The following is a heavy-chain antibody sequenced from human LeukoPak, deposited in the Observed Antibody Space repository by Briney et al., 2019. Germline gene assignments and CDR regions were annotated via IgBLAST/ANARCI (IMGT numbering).Heavy chain of an antibody. CDR1: DDSFSSHY. V-gene: IGHV4-59*11. D-gene: IGHD4-17*01. CDR3: ARDLVTVTKGFDI. J-gene: IGHJ3*02. Sequence: SETLSLTCAVSDDSFSSHYWTWIRQPPGKGLEWIGYISYIGSTNYNPSLKSRVTISIDTSRNQFSLRLSSVTAADAAVYYCARDLVTVTKGFDIWGQGTMVSVSS. CDR2: ISYIGST.